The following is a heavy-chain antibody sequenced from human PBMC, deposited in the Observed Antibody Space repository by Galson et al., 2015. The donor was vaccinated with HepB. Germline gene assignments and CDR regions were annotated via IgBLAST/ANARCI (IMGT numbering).Heavy chain of an antibody. CDR2: IWYDGSNK. J-gene: IGHJ4*02. V-gene: IGHV3-33*01. D-gene: IGHD3-9*01. CDR3: AREELRSKDFDWLLYWY. Sequence: SLRLSCAAPGFTFSSYGMHWVRQAPGKGLEWVAVIWYDGSNKYYADSVKGRFTISRDNSKNTLYLQMNSLRAEDTAVYYCAREELRSKDFDWLLYWYWGQGTLVTVSS. CDR1: GFTFSSYG.